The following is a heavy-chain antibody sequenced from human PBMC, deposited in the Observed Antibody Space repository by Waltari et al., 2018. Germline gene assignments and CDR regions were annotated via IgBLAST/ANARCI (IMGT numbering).Heavy chain of an antibody. J-gene: IGHJ4*02. CDR2: IYSCGTT. CDR3: STRHY. V-gene: IGHV3-66*01. CDR1: GFTVSNNY. Sequence: EVQLVESGGDLVQPGGSLRLSCAASGFTVSNNYMSWVRQAPGKGLEWVSLIYSCGTTYYADSVKGRFTSSRDKSNNTLYLQMNSLRAEDTSVYYCSTRHYWGQGTLVTVSS.